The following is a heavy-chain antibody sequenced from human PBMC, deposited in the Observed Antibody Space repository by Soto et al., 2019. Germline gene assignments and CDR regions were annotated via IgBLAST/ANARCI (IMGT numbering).Heavy chain of an antibody. Sequence: GESLKISCKGSGYNFANYWIGWVRQMPGRGLEWMGIIYPGNSDTRYSPSFQGQVTISADTSISTAYLEWSSLKASDTAIYYCARHVYYDVLKKNYWGQGTLVTVSS. D-gene: IGHD3-9*01. CDR1: GYNFANYW. J-gene: IGHJ4*02. CDR3: ARHVYYDVLKKNY. CDR2: IYPGNSDT. V-gene: IGHV5-51*01.